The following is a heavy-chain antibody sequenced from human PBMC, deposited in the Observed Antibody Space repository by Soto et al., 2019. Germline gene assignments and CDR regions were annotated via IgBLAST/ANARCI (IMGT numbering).Heavy chain of an antibody. J-gene: IGHJ6*02. CDR3: ARFFSQDSSGWPGYYYYGMDV. CDR1: GDSVSSNSAA. CDR2: TYYRSKWYN. V-gene: IGHV6-1*01. Sequence: PSQTLSLTCAISGDSVSSNSAAWNWIRQSPSRGLEWLGRTYYRSKWYNDYAVSVKSRTTINPDTSKNQFSLRLNSVTPEDTAVYYCARFFSQDSSGWPGYYYYGMDVWGQGTTVTVSS. D-gene: IGHD6-19*01.